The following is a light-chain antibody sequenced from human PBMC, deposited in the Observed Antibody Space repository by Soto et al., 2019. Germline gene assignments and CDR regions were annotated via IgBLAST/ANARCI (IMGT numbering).Light chain of an antibody. J-gene: IGLJ2*01. Sequence: HSALTQPPSASGSPGQSVAISCTGTSSDVGGYNYVSWYQQHPGKAPKLMIYEVNKRPSGVPDRFSGSKSGNTASLTVSGLQAEDEADYYCQSYDSILSGVVFGGGTKLTVL. CDR2: EVN. V-gene: IGLV2-8*01. CDR1: SSDVGGYNY. CDR3: QSYDSILSGVV.